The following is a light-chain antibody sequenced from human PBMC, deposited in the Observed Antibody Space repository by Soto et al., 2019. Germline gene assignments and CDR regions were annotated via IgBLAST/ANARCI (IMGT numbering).Light chain of an antibody. CDR2: LEGSGSY. J-gene: IGLJ2*01. CDR1: SGHSSYI. V-gene: IGLV4-60*02. CDR3: ETWDSNSVV. Sequence: QSALTQSSSASASLGSSVKLTCTLSSGHSSYIIAWHQQQPGKAPRYLMKLEGSGSYNKGSGVPDRFSGSSSGADRYLTISNLQFEDEADYYCETWDSNSVVFGGGTKVTVL.